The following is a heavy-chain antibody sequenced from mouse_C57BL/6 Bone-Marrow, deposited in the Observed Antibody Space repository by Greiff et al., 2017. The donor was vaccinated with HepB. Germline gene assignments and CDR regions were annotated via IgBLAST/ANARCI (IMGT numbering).Heavy chain of an antibody. J-gene: IGHJ3*01. CDR1: GYTFTDYN. Sequence: EVQLQESGPELVKPGASVKMSCKASGYTFTDYNMHWVKQSHGKSLEWIGYINPNNGGTSYNQKFKGKATLTVNKSSSTAYMELRSLTSEDSAVYYCARKGWLAWFAYWGQGTLVTVSA. V-gene: IGHV1-22*01. CDR2: INPNNGGT. CDR3: ARKGWLAWFAY. D-gene: IGHD2-3*01.